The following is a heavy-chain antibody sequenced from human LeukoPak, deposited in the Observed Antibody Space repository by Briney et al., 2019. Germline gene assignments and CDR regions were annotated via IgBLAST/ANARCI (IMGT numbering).Heavy chain of an antibody. CDR1: GFTFSNHW. J-gene: IGHJ4*02. D-gene: IGHD3-16*01. V-gene: IGHV3-74*01. CDR2: INNDGTSA. CDR3: ARDSRSWGFDF. Sequence: GGSLRLSRAASGFTFSNHWMHWVRQAPGKGLVWVSRINNDGTSAVYADSVKGRFTISRDNAKNTLYLQMNSLRAEDTAVYYCARDSRSWGFDFWGQGTLVTVSS.